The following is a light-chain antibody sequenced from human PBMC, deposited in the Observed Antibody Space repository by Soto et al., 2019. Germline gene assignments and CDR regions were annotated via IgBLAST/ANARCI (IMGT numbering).Light chain of an antibody. CDR1: QTISSW. J-gene: IGKJ1*01. CDR3: QLYNSYSEA. V-gene: IGKV1-5*03. Sequence: DIQMTQSPSTLSGPVGDRVTITCRASQTISSWLAWYQQKPGKAPKLLIYKASTLKSGVPSRFSGSGSGTEFTLTIISLQPDDFATYYGQLYNSYSEAFGQGTKV. CDR2: KAS.